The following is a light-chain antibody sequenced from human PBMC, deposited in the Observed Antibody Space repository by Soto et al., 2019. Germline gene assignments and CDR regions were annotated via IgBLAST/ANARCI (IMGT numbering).Light chain of an antibody. Sequence: SVLTQPASVSGSPGQSITISCTGTSSDVGDYNYVSWYQHHPGKAPKLMIHEVSDRPSGISNRFSGSKSGNTASLTISGLQAEDEADYYCSSYRSDTTYVFGTGTKVTVL. CDR1: SSDVGDYNY. J-gene: IGLJ1*01. CDR2: EVS. CDR3: SSYRSDTTYV. V-gene: IGLV2-14*01.